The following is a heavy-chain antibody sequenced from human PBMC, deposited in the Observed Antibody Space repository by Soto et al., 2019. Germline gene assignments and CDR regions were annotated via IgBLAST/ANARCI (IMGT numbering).Heavy chain of an antibody. J-gene: IGHJ4*02. V-gene: IGHV4-30-4*01. CDR2: VYYSGST. CDR3: ARGRFLDF. D-gene: IGHD3-3*01. Sequence: VQLQESGPGLVKPSQTLSLNCSVSGASISDGNYYWTWIRQSPARGLEWIGYVYYSGSTYYNPSLQSRVTISADTSNNYYSLKLNSVTVADTAVYFCARGRFLDFWGQGILVTVSS. CDR1: GASISDGNYY.